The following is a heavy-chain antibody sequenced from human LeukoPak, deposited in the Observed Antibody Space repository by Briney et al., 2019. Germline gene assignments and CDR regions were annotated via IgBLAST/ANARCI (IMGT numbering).Heavy chain of an antibody. CDR3: ARDRGYCSGGSCRFDY. V-gene: IGHV1-69*05. Sequence: EASVKVSCKASGGTFSSYAISWVRQAPGQGLEWMGGIIPIFGTANYAQKFQGRVTITTDESTSTAYMELSSLRSEDTAVYYCARDRGYCSGGSCRFDYWGQGTLVTVSS. CDR2: IIPIFGTA. D-gene: IGHD2-15*01. CDR1: GGTFSSYA. J-gene: IGHJ4*02.